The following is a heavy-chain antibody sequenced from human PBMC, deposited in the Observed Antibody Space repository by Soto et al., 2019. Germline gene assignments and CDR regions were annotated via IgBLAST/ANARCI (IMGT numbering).Heavy chain of an antibody. D-gene: IGHD3-22*01. CDR3: ARRTYYYDSSGYNFDY. CDR1: GGSISSGDYY. J-gene: IGHJ4*02. V-gene: IGHV4-30-4*01. CDR2: IYYSGST. Sequence: SETLSLTCTVSGGSISSGDYYWSWIRQPPGKGLEWIGYIYYSGSTYYNPSLKSRVTISVDTSKNQSSLKLSSVTAADTAVYYCARRTYYYDSSGYNFDYWGQGTLVTVSS.